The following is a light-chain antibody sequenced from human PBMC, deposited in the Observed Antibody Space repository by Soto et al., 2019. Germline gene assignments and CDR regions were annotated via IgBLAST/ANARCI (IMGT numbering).Light chain of an antibody. Sequence: QSVLTQPASMSGSPGQSITISCTGTRSDIGTYNYLSWYQQHPGKAPRLVISDVSNRPSGVSNRFSGSKSGNTASLTITGLQSEDEADYYCMSYTTTSSFVSGSGTKVTVL. CDR2: DVS. CDR3: MSYTTTSSFV. CDR1: RSDIGTYNY. J-gene: IGLJ1*01. V-gene: IGLV2-14*03.